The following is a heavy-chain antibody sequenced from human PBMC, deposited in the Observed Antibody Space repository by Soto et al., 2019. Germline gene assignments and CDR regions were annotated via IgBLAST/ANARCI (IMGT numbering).Heavy chain of an antibody. CDR3: ARDKIAVAVRLFDY. CDR2: ISAYNGNT. D-gene: IGHD6-19*01. Sequence: AAVKVSCKASGYTFTSYGISWVRQAPGQGLEWMGWISAYNGNTNYAQKLQGRVTMTTDTSTSTAYMELRSLRSDDTAVYYCARDKIAVAVRLFDYWGQGTLVTVSS. J-gene: IGHJ4*02. V-gene: IGHV1-18*01. CDR1: GYTFTSYG.